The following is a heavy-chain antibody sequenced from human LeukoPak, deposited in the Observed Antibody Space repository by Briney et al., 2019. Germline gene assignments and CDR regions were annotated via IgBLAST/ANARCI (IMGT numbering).Heavy chain of an antibody. J-gene: IGHJ4*02. D-gene: IGHD6-6*01. Sequence: SETLALTCTVSGGSVSSSSHYWAWIRQPPGKGLEWIGSINYSGSTYYNPSLKSRITISVDTSKNQFSLKLSSVTAADTAVYYCVREHSSSADYWGQGTLVTVSS. CDR1: GGSVSSSSHY. V-gene: IGHV4-39*07. CDR2: INYSGST. CDR3: VREHSSSADY.